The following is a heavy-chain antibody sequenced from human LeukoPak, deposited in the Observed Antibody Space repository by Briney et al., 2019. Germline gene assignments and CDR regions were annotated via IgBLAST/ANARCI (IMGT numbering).Heavy chain of an antibody. D-gene: IGHD6-13*01. CDR2: IKQDGGGK. CDR3: ASFFLHSSTEDPSFDY. V-gene: IGHV3-7*01. Sequence: GGSLRLSCVTSGFTFSSYWMSWVRQAPGKGPEWVANIKQDGGGKYYVDSVKGRFTISRDNAKNSLYLQMNSLRAEDTAVYYCASFFLHSSTEDPSFDYWGQGTLVTVSS. CDR1: GFTFSSYW. J-gene: IGHJ4*02.